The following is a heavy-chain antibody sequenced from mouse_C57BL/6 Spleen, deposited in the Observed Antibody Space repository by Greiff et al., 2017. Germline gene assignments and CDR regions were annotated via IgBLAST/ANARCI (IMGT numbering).Heavy chain of an antibody. V-gene: IGHV1-52*01. J-gene: IGHJ2*01. CDR1: GYTFTSYW. CDR2: IDPSDSET. Sequence: QVQLQQPGAELVRPGSSVKLSCKASGYTFTSYWMHWVKQTPIQGLEWIGNIDPSDSETHYNQKFTDKATLTVDKSSSTAYMQLSSLTSEDSAVYYCARGSFDYWGQGTTLTVSS. CDR3: ARGSFDY.